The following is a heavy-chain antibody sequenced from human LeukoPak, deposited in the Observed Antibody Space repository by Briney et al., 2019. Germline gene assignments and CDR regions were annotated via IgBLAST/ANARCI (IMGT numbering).Heavy chain of an antibody. CDR1: GGSISSSNW. D-gene: IGHD3-16*01. CDR2: IYHSGST. J-gene: IGHJ3*02. CDR3: ARGARGLIRAFDI. V-gene: IGHV4-4*02. Sequence: SETLSLTCAVSGGSISSSNWWSWVRQPPGKGLDWLGEIYHSGSTNYNPSLKSRVTISVDKSKNQFSLKLSSVTAADTAVYYCARGARGLIRAFDIWGQGTMVTVSS.